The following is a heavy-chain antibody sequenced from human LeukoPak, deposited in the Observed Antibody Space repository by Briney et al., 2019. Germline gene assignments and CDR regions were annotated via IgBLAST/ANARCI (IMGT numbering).Heavy chain of an antibody. CDR2: IKQDGSEK. D-gene: IGHD5-24*01. V-gene: IGHV3-7*05. Sequence: GGSLRLSCAASGFTFSNYWMIWVRQAPGKGLEWVGNIKQDGSEKRYADSVRGRFSISRDNAQTSLYLQMNSLRAEDTAVYYCARAPDPWLQLTWGQGALVTVSS. CDR3: ARAPDPWLQLT. CDR1: GFTFSNYW. J-gene: IGHJ5*02.